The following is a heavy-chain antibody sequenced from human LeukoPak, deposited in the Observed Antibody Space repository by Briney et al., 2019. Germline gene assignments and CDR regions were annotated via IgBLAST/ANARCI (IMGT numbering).Heavy chain of an antibody. CDR2: IKQDGSEK. D-gene: IGHD3-3*01. Sequence: GGSLRLSCAASGFTFSSYWMSWVRQAPGKGLKWVANIKQDGSEKYYVDSVKGRFTISRDNAKNSLYLQMNSLRAEDTAVYYCARVVKDGYYDFWSGYYYYYYMDVWGKGTTVTVSS. CDR3: ARVVKDGYYDFWSGYYYYYYMDV. J-gene: IGHJ6*03. CDR1: GFTFSSYW. V-gene: IGHV3-7*01.